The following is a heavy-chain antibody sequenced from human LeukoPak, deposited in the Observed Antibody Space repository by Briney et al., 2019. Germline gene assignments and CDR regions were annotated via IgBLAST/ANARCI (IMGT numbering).Heavy chain of an antibody. CDR3: AKEGTDYYDSSELDY. Sequence: GGSLRLSCAASGFTFSSYAVSWVRQAPGKGLEWVSAISGSGGSTYYADSVKGRFTISRDNSKNTLYLQMNSLRAEDTAVYYCAKEGTDYYDSSELDYWGQGTLVTVSS. V-gene: IGHV3-23*01. CDR1: GFTFSSYA. J-gene: IGHJ4*02. CDR2: ISGSGGST. D-gene: IGHD3-22*01.